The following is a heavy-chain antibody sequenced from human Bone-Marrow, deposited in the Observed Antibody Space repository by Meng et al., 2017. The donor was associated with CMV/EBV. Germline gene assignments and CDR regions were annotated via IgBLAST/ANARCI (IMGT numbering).Heavy chain of an antibody. J-gene: IGHJ4*02. D-gene: IGHD4-23*01. CDR3: VRSDYGGKGVYFDY. V-gene: IGHV3-48*03. Sequence: GSLRLSCAASGFTFSSYEMNWVRQAPGKGLEWVSYISSSGSTIYYADSVKGRFTISRDNAKNSLYLQMNSLRAEDTAVYYCVRSDYGGKGVYFDYWGQGTLVTASS. CDR2: ISSSGSTI. CDR1: GFTFSSYE.